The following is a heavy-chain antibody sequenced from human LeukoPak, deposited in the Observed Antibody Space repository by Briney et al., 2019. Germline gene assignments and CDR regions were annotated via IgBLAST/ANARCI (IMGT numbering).Heavy chain of an antibody. Sequence: GGPLRLSCAASGFTFSSYAMSWVRQAPGKGLEWVSAISGSGGSTYYADSVKGRFTISRDNSKNTLYLQMNSLRAEDTAVYYCAKQGDIVVVPAAMRRGYFDYWGQGTLVAVSS. CDR1: GFTFSSYA. J-gene: IGHJ4*02. CDR3: AKQGDIVVVPAAMRRGYFDY. CDR2: ISGSGGST. V-gene: IGHV3-23*01. D-gene: IGHD2-2*01.